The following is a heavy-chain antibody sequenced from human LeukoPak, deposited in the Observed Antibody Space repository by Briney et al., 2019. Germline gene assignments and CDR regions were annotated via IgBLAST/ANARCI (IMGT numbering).Heavy chain of an antibody. CDR2: SSGDAGNT. V-gene: IGHV3-23*01. Sequence: GGSLRLSCAASGFTFSSYAMKWVRQAPGKGLEWVSGSSGDAGNTYYADSVKGRFTISRDNSKNTLYLQMSSLRAEDTAVHYCARGFREYTSGWYYFDYWGQGTLVTVSS. D-gene: IGHD6-19*01. CDR3: ARGFREYTSGWYYFDY. J-gene: IGHJ4*02. CDR1: GFTFSSYA.